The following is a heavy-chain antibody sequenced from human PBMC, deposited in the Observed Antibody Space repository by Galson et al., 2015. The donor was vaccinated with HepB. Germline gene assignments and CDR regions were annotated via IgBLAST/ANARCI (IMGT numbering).Heavy chain of an antibody. D-gene: IGHD6-6*01. CDR3: TGRWGSSSIHY. V-gene: IGHV3-49*03. J-gene: IGHJ4*02. CDR1: GFIFGDYA. CDR2: IRSKAYGGTT. Sequence: SLRLSCADSGFIFGDYAMSWFRQAPGKGLEWVGFIRSKAYGGTTEYAASVKGRFTISRDDAKSIAYLQMNSLKTEETAVYYCTGRWGSSSIHYWCQGTLFTAPS.